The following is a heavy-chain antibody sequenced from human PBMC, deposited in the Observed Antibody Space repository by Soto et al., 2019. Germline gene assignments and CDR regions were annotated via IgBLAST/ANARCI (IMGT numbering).Heavy chain of an antibody. CDR3: ASSNIVAAPYGMDV. CDR2: INAGNGNT. V-gene: IGHV1-3*01. D-gene: IGHD6-13*01. CDR1: GYTFTRYA. J-gene: IGHJ6*02. Sequence: ASVKVSCKVSGYTFTRYAMHWVRQAPGQRLEWMGWINAGNGNTKYSQKFQGRVTITRDTSASTAYMELSSLRSEDTAVYYCASSNIVAAPYGMDVWGQGTTVTVSS.